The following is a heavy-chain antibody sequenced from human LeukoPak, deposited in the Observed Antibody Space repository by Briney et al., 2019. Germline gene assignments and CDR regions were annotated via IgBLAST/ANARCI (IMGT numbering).Heavy chain of an antibody. J-gene: IGHJ4*02. D-gene: IGHD3-9*01. CDR3: AKEIPPQDYDLLTGYPDF. V-gene: IGHV3-43*02. CDR2: ISEDGAAT. Sequence: PGGSLRLSCVASGFTFNDYGMHWVRRAPGKGLEWVSLISEDGAATYYADSVQGRFTISRDNNKNSLYLQMNSLTTEDTALYKCAKEIPPQDYDLLTGYPDFWGQGTLVTVSS. CDR1: GFTFNDYG.